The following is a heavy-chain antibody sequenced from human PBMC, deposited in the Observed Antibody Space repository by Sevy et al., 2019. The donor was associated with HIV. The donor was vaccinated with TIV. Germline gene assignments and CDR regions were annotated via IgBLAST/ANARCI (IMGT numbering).Heavy chain of an antibody. CDR2: IYSDGRT. J-gene: IGHJ6*02. V-gene: IGHV3-66*01. D-gene: IGHD3-22*01. CDR3: ARDRYYDASGYYYYYYGMDV. Sequence: GGSLRLSCAASGFTFSDAWMNWVRQAPGKGLELVSVIYSDGRTYYADSVKGRFTISRDNSKNTLYLHMNNLRPEDTAVYYCARDRYYDASGYYYYYYGMDVWGQGTTVTVSS. CDR1: GFTFSDAW.